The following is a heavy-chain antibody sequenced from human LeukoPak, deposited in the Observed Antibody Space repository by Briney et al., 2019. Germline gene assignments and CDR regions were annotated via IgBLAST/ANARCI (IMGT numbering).Heavy chain of an antibody. CDR2: ISGSGGST. CDR1: GFTFSSYA. D-gene: IGHD5-12*01. V-gene: IGHV3-23*01. CDR3: AKETYSGYDSSPFDY. Sequence: GGSLRLSCAASGFTFSSYAMSWVRQAPGKGLEWVSAISGSGGSTYYADSVKGRFTVSRDNSKNTLYLQMNSLRAEDTAVYYCAKETYSGYDSSPFDYWGQGTLVTVSS. J-gene: IGHJ4*02.